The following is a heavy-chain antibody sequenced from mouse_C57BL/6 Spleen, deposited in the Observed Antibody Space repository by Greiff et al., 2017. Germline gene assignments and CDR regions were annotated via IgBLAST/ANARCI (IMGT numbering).Heavy chain of an antibody. Sequence: VQLQQSGPELVKPGASVKISCKASGYTFTDYYMNWVKQSHGKSLEWIGDINPNNGGTSYNQKFKGKATLTVDKSSSTAYMELRSLTSEDSAVXYCASEGNGYWAWFAYWGQGTLVTVSA. D-gene: IGHD2-3*01. CDR2: INPNNGGT. V-gene: IGHV1-26*01. CDR1: GYTFTDYY. J-gene: IGHJ3*01. CDR3: ASEGNGYWAWFAY.